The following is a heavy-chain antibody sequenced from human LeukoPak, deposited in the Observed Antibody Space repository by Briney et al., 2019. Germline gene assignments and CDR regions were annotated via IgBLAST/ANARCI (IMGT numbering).Heavy chain of an antibody. V-gene: IGHV3-21*01. J-gene: IGHJ4*02. CDR1: GFTFNTYT. CDR3: ARDSERRDGFSLYFFDY. CDR2: ISSGSTYR. D-gene: IGHD5-24*01. Sequence: GGSLRLSCTASGFTFNTYTMNWVRQAPGKGLGWVSSISSGSTYRYYADSVKGRFTISRDNAENSLFLQMDSLRAEDTALYYCARDSERRDGFSLYFFDYWGRGTLVTVSS.